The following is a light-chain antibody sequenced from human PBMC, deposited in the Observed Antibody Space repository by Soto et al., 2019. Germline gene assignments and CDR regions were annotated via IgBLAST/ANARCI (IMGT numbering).Light chain of an antibody. V-gene: IGLV1-44*01. J-gene: IGLJ1*01. CDR2: GNN. CDR1: SSNIGRNI. CDR3: AAWDDSLNEYV. Sequence: QSALRQAPSVSGTPGNRFTITCSGSSSNIGRNIVNWYQHLPGTAPKLLTHGNNHRPSGVPDRFSGSKSGTSASLAISGLQPEDEADYCCAAWDDSLNEYVFGDGTKVTVL.